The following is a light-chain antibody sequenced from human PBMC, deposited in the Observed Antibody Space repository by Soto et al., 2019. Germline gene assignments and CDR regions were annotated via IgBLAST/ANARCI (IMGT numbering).Light chain of an antibody. CDR2: AAS. CDR3: KHSYCPPLP. J-gene: IGKJ5*01. V-gene: IGKV1-39*01. Sequence: QMTQSPSSLSASVGDRVTITCRASQSISSYLNWYQQKPGKAPKLLIYAASSLQSGVPSRFSGSGSGTDFTLTISSLQPEDFATYYCKHSYCPPLPSAHGTRLDI. CDR1: QSISSY.